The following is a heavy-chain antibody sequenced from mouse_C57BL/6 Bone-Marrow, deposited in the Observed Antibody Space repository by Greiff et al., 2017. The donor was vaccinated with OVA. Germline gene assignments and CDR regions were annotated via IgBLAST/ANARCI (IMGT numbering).Heavy chain of an antibody. CDR2: ISSGGDYI. V-gene: IGHV5-9-1*02. D-gene: IGHD1-1*01. J-gene: IGHJ1*03. CDR3: TRDYGSSYVGYFDV. CDR1: GFTFSSYA. Sequence: EVKLMESGEGLVKPGGSLKLSCAASGFTFSSYAMSWVRQTPEKRLEWVAYISSGGDYIYYADTVKGRFTISRDNARNTLYLQMSSLKSEDTAMYYCTRDYGSSYVGYFDVWGTGTTVTVSS.